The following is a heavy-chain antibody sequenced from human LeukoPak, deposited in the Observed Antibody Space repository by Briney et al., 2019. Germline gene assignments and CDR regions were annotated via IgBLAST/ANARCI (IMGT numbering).Heavy chain of an antibody. J-gene: IGHJ4*02. CDR2: ITSGGSTI. Sequence: TGGSLRLSCAASGFTFSSYEMNWVRQAPGKGLEWVSCITSGGSTIYYADSVKGRFTISRDNAKNSLYLQMNSLRAEDTAVYYCARGSGYLIDYWGQGTLVTVSS. V-gene: IGHV3-48*03. CDR3: ARGSGYLIDY. CDR1: GFTFSSYE. D-gene: IGHD5-18*01.